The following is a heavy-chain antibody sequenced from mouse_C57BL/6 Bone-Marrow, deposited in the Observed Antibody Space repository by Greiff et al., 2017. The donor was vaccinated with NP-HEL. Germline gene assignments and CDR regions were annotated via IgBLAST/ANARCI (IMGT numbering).Heavy chain of an antibody. V-gene: IGHV14-1*01. CDR3: TRYYYGSTFAY. CDR2: IDPEDGDT. J-gene: IGHJ3*01. D-gene: IGHD1-1*01. CDR1: GFNIKDYY. Sequence: EVQLQQSGAELVRPGASVKLSCTASGFNIKDYYMHWVKQRPEQGLEWIGRIDPEDGDTEYAPKFQGKAPMTADTSSNTAYLLLSSLTSEDTAVYYCTRYYYGSTFAYWGQGTLVTVSA.